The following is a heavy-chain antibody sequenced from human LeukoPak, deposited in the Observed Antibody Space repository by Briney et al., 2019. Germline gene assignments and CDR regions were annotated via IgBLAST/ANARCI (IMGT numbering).Heavy chain of an antibody. V-gene: IGHV3-30*02. J-gene: IGHJ4*02. CDR2: IRYDGSSK. Sequence: QSGGSLRLSCAASGFTFSSYGMHWVRQAPGKGLEWVAFIRYDGSSKYYADSVRGRFTISRDNSKSTLSLQMNSLRAEDTAIYYCATYGQVLLPFESWGQGTLVTVSS. CDR1: GFTFSSYG. CDR3: ATYGQVLLPFES. D-gene: IGHD2-8*02.